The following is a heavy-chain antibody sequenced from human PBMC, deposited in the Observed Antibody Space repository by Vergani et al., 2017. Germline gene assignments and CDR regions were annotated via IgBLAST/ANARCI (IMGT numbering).Heavy chain of an antibody. V-gene: IGHV4-34*01. CDR1: GGSFSGYY. J-gene: IGHJ3*02. D-gene: IGHD6-6*01. CDR2: INHSGST. CDR3: ARHLRQLARNDVFDI. Sequence: QVQLQQWGAGLLKPSETLSLTCAVYGGSFSGYYWSWIRQPPGTGLEWIGEINHSGSTNYNPSLKSRVTISVDTSKNQFSLKLSSVTAADTAVYYCARHLRQLARNDVFDIWGHGTLVTVSS.